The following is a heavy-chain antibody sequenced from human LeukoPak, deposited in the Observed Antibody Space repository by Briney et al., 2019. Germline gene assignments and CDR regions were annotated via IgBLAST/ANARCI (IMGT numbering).Heavy chain of an antibody. CDR3: ARGALSGWDLLGFDP. D-gene: IGHD6-19*01. Sequence: GASVKVSCKASGYTFTGHYMHWVRQAPGQGLEWMGWINPNSGGTNYAQKFQGRVTMTRDTSISTAYMELSRLRSDDTAVYYCARGALSGWDLLGFDPWGQGTLVTVSS. V-gene: IGHV1-2*02. CDR1: GYTFTGHY. J-gene: IGHJ5*02. CDR2: INPNSGGT.